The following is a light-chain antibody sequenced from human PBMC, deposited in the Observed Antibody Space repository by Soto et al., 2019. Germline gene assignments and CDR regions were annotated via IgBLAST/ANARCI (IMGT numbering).Light chain of an antibody. V-gene: IGLV2-14*01. CDR1: SSDVGAYTS. CDR3: PSYTSDNRSYV. Sequence: QSVLTQPASVSGSPGQSITISCTGTSSDVGAYTSVSWYRQHPGKAPKLMIYEVSNRPSGVSNRFSGSKSANTASLTISGLQADDEAHYYCPSYTSDNRSYVFGTGTKLTVL. J-gene: IGLJ1*01. CDR2: EVS.